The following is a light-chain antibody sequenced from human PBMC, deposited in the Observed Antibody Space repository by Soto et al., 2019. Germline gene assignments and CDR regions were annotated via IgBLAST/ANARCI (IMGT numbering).Light chain of an antibody. CDR2: DAS. CDR3: QKYNAWPQA. J-gene: IGKJ1*01. CDR1: QSVDSN. V-gene: IGKV3-15*01. Sequence: EIVMTQSPATLSVSPGERATLSCRASQSVDSNVAWYQQKPGQAPRLLIYDASTRATGIPARFSGSGSGTEFTLTIRSLQSEDFAIYDCQKYNAWPQAFGQGAKVEI.